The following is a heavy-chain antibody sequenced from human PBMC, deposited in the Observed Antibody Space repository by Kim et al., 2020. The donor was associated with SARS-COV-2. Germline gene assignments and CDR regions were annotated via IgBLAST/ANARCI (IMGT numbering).Heavy chain of an antibody. Sequence: GGSLRLSCAASGFTFSNVWMTWVRQSPGKGLEWVGRINSRTQDGATDYAAPVKGRFTISRDDSKNTLYPEMSSLKIEDTAVYYCTSTLGYWGQGTLVTVSS. D-gene: IGHD1-26*01. CDR2: INSRTQDGAT. CDR3: TSTLGY. CDR1: GFTFSNVW. V-gene: IGHV3-15*01. J-gene: IGHJ4*02.